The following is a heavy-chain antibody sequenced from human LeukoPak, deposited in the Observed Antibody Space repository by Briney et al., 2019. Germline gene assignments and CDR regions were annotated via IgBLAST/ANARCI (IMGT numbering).Heavy chain of an antibody. CDR1: GGSISSGGYY. CDR2: IYYSGNT. CDR3: ARVSDYYGSGSYYRGFDY. V-gene: IGHV4-31*03. J-gene: IGHJ4*02. Sequence: SQTLSLTCTVSGGSISSGGYYWSWIRQHPGKGLEWIGYIYYSGNTYYNPSLKSRVTISVDTSKNQFSLKLSSVTAADTAVYYCARVSDYYGSGSYYRGFDYWGQGTLVTVSS. D-gene: IGHD3-10*01.